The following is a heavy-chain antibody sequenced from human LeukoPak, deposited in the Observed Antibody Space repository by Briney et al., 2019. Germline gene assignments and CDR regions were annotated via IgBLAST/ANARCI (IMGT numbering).Heavy chain of an antibody. V-gene: IGHV3-11*04. CDR3: ARDLFGDRVDY. J-gene: IGHJ4*02. D-gene: IGHD3-10*02. CDR1: GFTFSDYY. Sequence: GGSLRLSCAASGFTFSDYYMSWVRQAPGKGLEWISYISNSGNTIYYADSVKGRFTISRDNSKNTLYLQMGSLRAEDMAVYYCARDLFGDRVDYWGQGTLVTVSS. CDR2: ISNSGNTI.